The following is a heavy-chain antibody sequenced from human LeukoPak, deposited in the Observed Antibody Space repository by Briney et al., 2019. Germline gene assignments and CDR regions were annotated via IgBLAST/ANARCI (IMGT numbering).Heavy chain of an antibody. CDR3: ARDRVRYCSSTSCPQHGSNV. CDR2: ISAYNGNT. D-gene: IGHD2-2*01. V-gene: IGHV1-18*01. CDR1: GYTFTSYG. J-gene: IGHJ6*02. Sequence: ASVKVSCKASGYTFTSYGISWVRQAPGQGLEWMGWISAYNGNTNYAQKLQGRVTMTTDTSTSTAYMELRSLRSDDTAVYYCARDRVRYCSSTSCPQHGSNVWGQGTTVTVSS.